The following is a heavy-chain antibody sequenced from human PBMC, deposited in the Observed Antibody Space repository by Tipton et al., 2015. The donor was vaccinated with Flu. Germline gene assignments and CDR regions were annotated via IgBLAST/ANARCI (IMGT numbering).Heavy chain of an antibody. CDR1: GASISSTSYF. CDR2: MYHNGGT. D-gene: IGHD4-17*01. J-gene: IGHJ5*02. V-gene: IGHV4-39*07. CDR3: DADGEAFDP. Sequence: LRLSCTVSGASISSTSYFWGWIRQPPGKGLEWIGTMYHNGGTYFNPSLKSRVSMAVDTSEKQFSLKLNSVTAADTAVYYCDADGEAFDPWGPGTLVTVSS.